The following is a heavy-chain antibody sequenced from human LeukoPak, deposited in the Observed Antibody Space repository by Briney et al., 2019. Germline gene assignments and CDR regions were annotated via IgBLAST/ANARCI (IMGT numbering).Heavy chain of an antibody. CDR3: ARDNYGSGSYYNPAVDY. CDR2: ISAYNGNT. V-gene: IGHV1-18*01. CDR1: GYTFTSYG. J-gene: IGHJ4*02. Sequence: ASVKVSCKASGYTFTSYGISWVRQAPGQGLEWMGWISAYNGNTNYAQKLQGRFTMTTDTSTSTAYMELRSLRSDDTAVYYCARDNYGSGSYYNPAVDYWGQGTLVTVSS. D-gene: IGHD3-10*01.